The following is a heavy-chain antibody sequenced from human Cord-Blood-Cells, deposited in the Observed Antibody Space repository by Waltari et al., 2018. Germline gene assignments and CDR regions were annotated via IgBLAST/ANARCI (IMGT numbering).Heavy chain of an antibody. CDR2: IYYSGST. Sequence: QLQLQESGPGLVKPSETLSLTCTVSGGSISSSSYTWGWIRQPPGQGLEWIGSIYYSGSTYYNPSLKSRVTISVDTSKNQFSLKLSSVTAADTAVYYCARHGAAAGTDDAFDTWGQGTMVTVSS. CDR3: ARHGAAAGTDDAFDT. V-gene: IGHV4-39*01. J-gene: IGHJ3*02. D-gene: IGHD6-13*01. CDR1: GGSISSSSYT.